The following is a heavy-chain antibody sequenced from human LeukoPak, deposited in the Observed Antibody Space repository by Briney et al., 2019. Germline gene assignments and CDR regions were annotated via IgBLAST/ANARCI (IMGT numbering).Heavy chain of an antibody. CDR1: GFTFSSYS. CDR3: ARVHIVVVTAPGPIDY. CDR2: ISSSSSYI. D-gene: IGHD2-21*02. Sequence: GGSLRLSCAASGFTFSSYSMNWVRQAPGKGLEWVSSISSSSSYIYYADSVKGRFTISRDNAKNSLYLQMNRLRAEDTAVYYCARVHIVVVTAPGPIDYWGQGTLVTVSS. J-gene: IGHJ4*02. V-gene: IGHV3-21*01.